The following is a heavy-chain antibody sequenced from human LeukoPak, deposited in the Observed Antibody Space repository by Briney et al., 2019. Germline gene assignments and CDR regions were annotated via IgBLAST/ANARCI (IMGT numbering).Heavy chain of an antibody. V-gene: IGHV3-53*01. CDR2: IYSGGAT. J-gene: IGHJ5*02. Sequence: GGSLRLSCAVSEFTVSNNYMSWVRQAPGKGPEWVSLIYSGGATYYADSVRGRFTISRDNSKNTLYLQMNSLRVEDTAVYYCARDPRWYDPWGQGALVTVSA. CDR1: EFTVSNNY. CDR3: ARDPRWYDP.